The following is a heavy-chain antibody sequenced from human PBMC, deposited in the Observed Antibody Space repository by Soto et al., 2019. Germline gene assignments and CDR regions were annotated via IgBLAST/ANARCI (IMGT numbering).Heavy chain of an antibody. D-gene: IGHD2-21*01. Sequence: PGGSLRLSCAASGFTFSGYAMSWVRQAPGKGLEWVSAISGSGGSTYYADSVKGRFTISRDNSKNTLYLQMNSLRAEDTAVYYCAKGFRGGTYYYYYGMDVWGQGTTVTVSS. CDR1: GFTFSGYA. J-gene: IGHJ6*02. CDR3: AKGFRGGTYYYYYGMDV. V-gene: IGHV3-23*01. CDR2: ISGSGGST.